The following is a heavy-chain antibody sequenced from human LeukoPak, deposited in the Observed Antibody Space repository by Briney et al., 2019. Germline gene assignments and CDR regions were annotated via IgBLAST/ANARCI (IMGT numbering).Heavy chain of an antibody. CDR2: INHSGST. Sequence: PSETLSLTCAVYGGSFSGYYWSWIRQPPGKGLEWIGEINHSGSTNYNPSLKSRVTISVDTSKNQFSLKLSSVTAADTAVYYCALEAYYDILTGYPQDYYYGMDVWGKGTTVTVSS. D-gene: IGHD3-9*01. V-gene: IGHV4-34*01. J-gene: IGHJ6*04. CDR3: ALEAYYDILTGYPQDYYYGMDV. CDR1: GGSFSGYY.